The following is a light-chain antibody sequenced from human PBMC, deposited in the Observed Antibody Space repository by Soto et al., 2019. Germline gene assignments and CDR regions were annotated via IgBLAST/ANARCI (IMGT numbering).Light chain of an antibody. Sequence: EIVLTQSPATLSLSPGGRATLSCRARQNIRSYLSWYQQKPGQAPRLLIYDASNRATGIPARFSGSGSGTDFTLTISSLEPEDFAVYYCPQRSYWITWPFVPGILVEI. CDR3: PQRSYWITWP. V-gene: IGKV3-11*01. CDR2: DAS. J-gene: IGKJ1*01. CDR1: QNIRSY.